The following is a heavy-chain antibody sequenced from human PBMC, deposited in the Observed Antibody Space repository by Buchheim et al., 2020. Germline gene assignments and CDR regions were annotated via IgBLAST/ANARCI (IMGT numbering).Heavy chain of an antibody. J-gene: IGHJ2*01. V-gene: IGHV3-23*01. CDR1: GFTFNSYD. CDR3: AKALRSWYFDL. Sequence: EVQLLESGGGLVQPGGSLRLSCAASGFTFNSYDMSWVRQAPGEGLKWVSALSADGTGTTYADSVKGRFTISRDRSTTTLYLQMNSLRAEDTAVYYCAKALRSWYFDLWGRGTL. CDR2: LSADGTGT.